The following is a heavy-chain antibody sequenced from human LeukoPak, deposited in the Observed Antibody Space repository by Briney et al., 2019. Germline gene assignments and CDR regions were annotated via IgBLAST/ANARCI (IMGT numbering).Heavy chain of an antibody. J-gene: IGHJ4*02. CDR3: ARGTIAAAGRFDY. CDR1: GFTFSSYA. CDR2: ISYDGSNK. D-gene: IGHD6-13*01. V-gene: IGHV3-30-3*01. Sequence: PGGSLRLSCAASGFTFSSYAMRWVRQAPGKGLEWVAVISYDGSNKYYADSVKGRFTISRDNSKNTLYLQMNSLRAEDTAVYYCARGTIAAAGRFDYWGQGTLVTVSS.